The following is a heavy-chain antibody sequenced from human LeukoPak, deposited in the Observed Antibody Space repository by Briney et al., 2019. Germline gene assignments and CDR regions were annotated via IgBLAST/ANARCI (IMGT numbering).Heavy chain of an antibody. CDR1: GFTFSSYS. CDR3: ARDAVERWPFDY. D-gene: IGHD4-23*01. CDR2: ISSSSSYI. V-gene: IGHV3-21*01. Sequence: GGSLRLSCAASGFTFSSYSMNWVRQAPGKGLEWVSSISSSSSYIYYADSVKGRFTISRDNAKNSLYLQMNSLRAEDTAVYYCARDAVERWPFDYWGQGTLVTVSS. J-gene: IGHJ4*02.